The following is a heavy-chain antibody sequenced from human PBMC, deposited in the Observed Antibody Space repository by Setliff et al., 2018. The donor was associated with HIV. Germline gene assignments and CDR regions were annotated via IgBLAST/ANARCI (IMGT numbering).Heavy chain of an antibody. CDR3: ANWNTTIDEDA. V-gene: IGHV4-38-2*02. J-gene: IGHJ5*02. CDR1: GDSISSDFY. D-gene: IGHD5-18*01. CDR2: IYHSGNT. Sequence: SETLSLTCTVSGDSISSDFYWGWIRQPPGKGLEWIGSIYHSGNTYYMPSLQSRVTISVDMSKNQFSLNLNSVTAADTAVYYCANWNTTIDEDAWGQGTLVTVSS.